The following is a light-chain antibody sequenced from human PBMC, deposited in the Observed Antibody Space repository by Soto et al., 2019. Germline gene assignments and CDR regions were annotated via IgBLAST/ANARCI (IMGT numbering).Light chain of an antibody. CDR3: QQFHYWWT. V-gene: IGKV3-15*01. CDR2: DAS. CDR1: QTVRNN. J-gene: IGKJ1*01. Sequence: EFVLTQSPGTLSWSPGERATLSCRASQTVRNNYLAWYQQKPGQVPRLLIYDASTRATGIPARFSGSGSGTEFTLTISSLQSEDFAFYYCQQFHYWWTFGQGTKVDIK.